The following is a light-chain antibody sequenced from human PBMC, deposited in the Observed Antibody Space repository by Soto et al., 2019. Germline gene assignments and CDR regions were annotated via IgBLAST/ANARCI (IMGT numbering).Light chain of an antibody. J-gene: IGKJ4*01. Sequence: EIVMTQSPGTLSVSPGERATLSCRALQSVSSNLAWYQQKPCQAPRLLIYGASTRATGIPARFSGSGSGTEFTLTISSLQSEDFAVYYCQEYNTWPPLTFGGGTQVEI. CDR3: QEYNTWPPLT. CDR1: QSVSSN. CDR2: GAS. V-gene: IGKV3-15*01.